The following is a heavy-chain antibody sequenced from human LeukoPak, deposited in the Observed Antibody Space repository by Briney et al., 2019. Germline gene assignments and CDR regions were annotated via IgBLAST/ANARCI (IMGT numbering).Heavy chain of an antibody. Sequence: GASVKVSCKASGYTFTSYGISWVRQAPGQGLEWMGWISAYNGNTNYAQKLQGRVTMTTDTSTSTAYMELRSLRSDDTAVYYCARAVVTIFGVPYYMDVWAKGTTVTVSS. J-gene: IGHJ6*03. CDR1: GYTFTSYG. CDR2: ISAYNGNT. CDR3: ARAVVTIFGVPYYMDV. V-gene: IGHV1-18*01. D-gene: IGHD3-3*01.